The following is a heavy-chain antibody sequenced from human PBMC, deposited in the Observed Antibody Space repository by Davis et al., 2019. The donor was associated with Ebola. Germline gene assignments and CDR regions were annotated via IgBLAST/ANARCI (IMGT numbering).Heavy chain of an antibody. V-gene: IGHV1-8*02. CDR2: INPNSGNT. J-gene: IGHJ5*02. CDR3: ARGRRGYYHNWFDP. Sequence: ASVKVSCKASGYTFTGYYMHWVRQAPGQGLEWMGRINPNSGNTGYAQKFQGRVTMTRNTSISTAYMELSSLRSEDTAVYYCARGRRGYYHNWFDPWGQGTLVTVSS. CDR1: GYTFTGYY. D-gene: IGHD3-22*01.